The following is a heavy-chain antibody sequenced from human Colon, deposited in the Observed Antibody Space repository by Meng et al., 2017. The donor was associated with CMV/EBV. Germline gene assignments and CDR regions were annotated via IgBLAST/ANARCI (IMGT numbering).Heavy chain of an antibody. CDR2: IDPSSGDT. D-gene: IGHD5-24*01. CDR1: GYTFTNYF. J-gene: IGHJ4*02. V-gene: IGHV1-2*02. Sequence: ASVKVSCKASGYTFTNYFIHWVRQAPGQGLEWMGWIDPSSGDTNFAQNFQGRVTMTRDTSISTAYMELSRLRSDDTAVYYCARGEDGYNKYWGQGTLVTVSS. CDR3: ARGEDGYNKY.